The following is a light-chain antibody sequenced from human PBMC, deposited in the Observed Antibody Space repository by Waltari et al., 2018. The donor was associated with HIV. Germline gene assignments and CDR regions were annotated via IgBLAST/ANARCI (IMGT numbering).Light chain of an antibody. CDR1: SSHIGAYDF. CDR3: SSYGDSLRVL. V-gene: IGLV2-8*01. CDR2: EVT. J-gene: IGLJ3*02. Sequence: QSALTQPPSASRSLGQSVTIPCTGPSSHIGAYDFLSWFHQHPHSPPKLLLYEVTRRPSTVSDRFAGSRSGNTAFLTVAGLQPDDEATYFCSSYGDSLRVLFGGGTNVTVL.